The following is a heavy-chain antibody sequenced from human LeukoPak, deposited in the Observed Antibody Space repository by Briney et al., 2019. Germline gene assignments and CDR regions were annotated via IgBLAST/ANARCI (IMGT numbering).Heavy chain of an antibody. CDR3: ARGGEVEFTGEYYFDQ. V-gene: IGHV1-2*02. Sequence: ASVKVSCKASGYTLSGYYIHWVRQAPGQGPEWMGWINPKSGDTNYAQKFRGRVTMTRDTSISITYIELSSMRSDDTAVYYCARGGEVEFTGEYYFDQWGQGTLVTVSS. CDR1: GYTLSGYY. J-gene: IGHJ4*02. D-gene: IGHD3-10*01. CDR2: INPKSGDT.